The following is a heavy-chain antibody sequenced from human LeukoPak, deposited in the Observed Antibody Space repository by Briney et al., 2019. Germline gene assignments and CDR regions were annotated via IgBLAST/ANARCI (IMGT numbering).Heavy chain of an antibody. CDR3: AREPPAQLVAAFDY. V-gene: IGHV3-30*01. CDR2: ISYDGSNK. Sequence: GGSLRLSCAASGFTFSSYAMHWVRKAPGKGLEWVAVISYDGSNKYYADSVKGRFTISRDNSKNTLYLQMNSLRAEDTAVYYCAREPPAQLVAAFDYWGQGTLVTVSS. J-gene: IGHJ4*02. CDR1: GFTFSSYA. D-gene: IGHD2-15*01.